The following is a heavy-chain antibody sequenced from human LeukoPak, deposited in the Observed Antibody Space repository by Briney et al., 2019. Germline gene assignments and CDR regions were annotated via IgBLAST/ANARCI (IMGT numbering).Heavy chain of an antibody. CDR1: GFTFSSYA. Sequence: GGSLRLSCAASGFTFSSYAMSWVRQAPGKGLEWVSAISGSGGSTYYADSAKGRFTISRDNSKNTLYLQMNSLRAEDTAVYYCAKDQVMSLNAFLDYWGQGTLVTVSS. J-gene: IGHJ4*02. CDR3: AKDQVMSLNAFLDY. CDR2: ISGSGGST. V-gene: IGHV3-23*01.